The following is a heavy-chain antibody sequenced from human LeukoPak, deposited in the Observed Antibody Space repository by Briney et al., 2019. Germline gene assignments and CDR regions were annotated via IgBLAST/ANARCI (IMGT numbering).Heavy chain of an antibody. CDR3: AKESFIPYYYDSSGYIDY. CDR2: ISSSGSTI. J-gene: IGHJ4*02. D-gene: IGHD3-22*01. CDR1: GFTFSDYY. V-gene: IGHV3-11*01. Sequence: PGGSLRLSCAASGFTFSDYYMSWIRQAPGKGLEWVSYISSSGSTIYYADSVKGRFTISRDNAKNSLYLQMNSPRAEDTALYYCAKESFIPYYYDSSGYIDYWGQGTLVTVSS.